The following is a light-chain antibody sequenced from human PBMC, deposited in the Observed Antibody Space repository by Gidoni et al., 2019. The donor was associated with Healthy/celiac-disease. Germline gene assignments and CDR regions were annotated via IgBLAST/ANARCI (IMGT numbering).Light chain of an antibody. V-gene: IGKV3-20*01. CDR1: QSVSSSY. CDR2: CAS. Sequence: EMVLTQSPRTPSVSPGDRATLSCRASQSVSSSYLAWYQQKPVQAPSLLISCASSRATGSPDRLIGGGSGTDFSLTISRREPEDFAVYYCQQYGSSPPAFGQGTKVEIK. J-gene: IGKJ1*01. CDR3: QQYGSSPPA.